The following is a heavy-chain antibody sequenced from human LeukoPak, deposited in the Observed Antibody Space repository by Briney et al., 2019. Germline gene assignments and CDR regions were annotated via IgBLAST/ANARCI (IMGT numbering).Heavy chain of an antibody. D-gene: IGHD4-23*01. Sequence: ASVKVSCKASGYTFTSYAMNWVRQAPGQGLEWMGWINTNTGNPTYAQGFTGRFVFSLDTSVSTAYLQISSLKAENTAVYYCARYYGGPYYYYYMDVWGKGTTVTVSS. V-gene: IGHV7-4-1*02. J-gene: IGHJ6*03. CDR1: GYTFTSYA. CDR3: ARYYGGPYYYYYMDV. CDR2: INTNTGNP.